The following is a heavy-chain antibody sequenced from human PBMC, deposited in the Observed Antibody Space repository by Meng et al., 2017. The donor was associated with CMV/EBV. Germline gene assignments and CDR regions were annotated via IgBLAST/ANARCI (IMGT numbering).Heavy chain of an antibody. CDR3: AKGPTGTADY. J-gene: IGHJ4*02. D-gene: IGHD1-1*01. V-gene: IGHV3-30*02. CDR2: IRYDGSNK. Sequence: QVQLVESGGGVVQPGGSLRLSCAASGFTFSSYGMHWVRQAPGKGLEWVAFIRYDGSNKYYADPVKGRFTISRDNSKNTLYLQMNSLRAEDTAVYYCAKGPTGTADYWGQGTLVTVSS. CDR1: GFTFSSYG.